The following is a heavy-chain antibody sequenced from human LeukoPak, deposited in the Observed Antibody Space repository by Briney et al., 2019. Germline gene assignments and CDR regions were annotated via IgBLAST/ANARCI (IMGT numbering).Heavy chain of an antibody. J-gene: IGHJ3*02. CDR2: IYTSGST. CDR3: ARDGYYDFWSGYPPYAFDI. Sequence: SETLSLTCAVYGGSFSGYYWSCIRQPAGKGLEWIGRIYTSGSTNYNPSLKGRVTMSVDTSKNQFSLKLSSVTAADTAVYYCARDGYYDFWSGYPPYAFDIWGQGTMVTVSS. CDR1: GGSFSGYY. V-gene: IGHV4-4*07. D-gene: IGHD3-3*01.